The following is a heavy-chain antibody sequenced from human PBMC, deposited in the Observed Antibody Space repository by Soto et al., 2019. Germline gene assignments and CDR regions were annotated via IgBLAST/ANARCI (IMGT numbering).Heavy chain of an antibody. CDR2: IWYDGSNK. CDR3: AKGIRIAAAGPPEGFDY. D-gene: IGHD6-13*01. CDR1: GFTFSSYG. Sequence: GGSLRLSCAASGFTFSSYGMHWVRQAPGKGLEWVAVIWYDGSNKYYADSVRGRFTISRDNSKNTLYLQMNSLRAEDTAVYYCAKGIRIAAAGPPEGFDYWGQGTLVTVSS. V-gene: IGHV3-33*06. J-gene: IGHJ4*02.